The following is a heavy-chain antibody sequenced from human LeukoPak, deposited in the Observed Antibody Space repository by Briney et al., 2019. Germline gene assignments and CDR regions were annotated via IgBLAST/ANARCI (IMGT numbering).Heavy chain of an antibody. D-gene: IGHD3-10*01. J-gene: IGHJ4*02. CDR1: GGSISSYY. V-gene: IGHV4-4*07. Sequence: SETLSLTCTVSGGSISSYYWSWIRQPAGKGLEWIGRIYTSGSTNYNPSLKGRVTMSVDTSKNQFSLKLSSVTAADTAVYYCARDQLLWFGEGYFDYWGQGTLVAVSS. CDR3: ARDQLLWFGEGYFDY. CDR2: IYTSGST.